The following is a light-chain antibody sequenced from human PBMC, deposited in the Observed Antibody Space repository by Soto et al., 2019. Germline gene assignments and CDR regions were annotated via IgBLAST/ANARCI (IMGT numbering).Light chain of an antibody. CDR3: ATWDDRLYV. J-gene: IGLJ1*01. Sequence: QSVLNQPASVSGSPGQSITISCTGTSSDVGGYNYVSWYQQHPGKAPKLMIYEVSNRPSGVPVRFSGSKSGTSASLAISGLQSEDEADYYCATWDDRLYVFGAGTKVTVL. CDR1: SSDVGGYNY. V-gene: IGLV2-14*01. CDR2: EVS.